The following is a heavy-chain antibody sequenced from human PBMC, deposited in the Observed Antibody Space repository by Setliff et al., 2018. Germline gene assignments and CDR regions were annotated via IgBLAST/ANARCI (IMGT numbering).Heavy chain of an antibody. CDR1: GDYISSQY. CDR3: ARAPRNFGVVINYYYYYYGMDV. V-gene: IGHV4-59*11. J-gene: IGHJ6*02. D-gene: IGHD3-3*01. CDR2: ISNRGST. Sequence: SETLSLTCTVSGDYISSQYWSWIRQPPGKGLEWIGYISNRGSTDYNPSLKSRVTISEDTSRSQFSLKLSSVTAADTAVYYCARAPRNFGVVINYYYYYYGMDVWGQGTTVTVS.